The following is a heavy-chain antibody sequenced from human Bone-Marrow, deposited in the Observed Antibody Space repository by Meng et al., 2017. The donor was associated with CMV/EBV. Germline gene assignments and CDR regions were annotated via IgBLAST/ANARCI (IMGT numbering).Heavy chain of an antibody. D-gene: IGHD2-2*01. J-gene: IGHJ6*02. V-gene: IGHV3-7*01. CDR3: VRNKLSDYCSSSSCYSYGMDV. CDR2: IKQDGSEK. CDR1: GFTFSSYG. Sequence: GGSLRLSCAASGFTFSSYGMHWVRQAPGKGLEWVANIKQDGSEKYYVDSVKGRFTISRDNAKNSLYLQMNSLRAEDTAVYYCVRNKLSDYCSSSSCYSYGMDVWGQGTTVTVSS.